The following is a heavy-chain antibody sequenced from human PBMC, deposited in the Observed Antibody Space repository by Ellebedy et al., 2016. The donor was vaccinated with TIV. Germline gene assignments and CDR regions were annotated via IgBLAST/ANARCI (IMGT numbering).Heavy chain of an antibody. CDR3: ARWFGGGQGWFDP. J-gene: IGHJ5*02. D-gene: IGHD3-16*01. V-gene: IGHV4-31*11. CDR2: IYRSGNT. CDR1: GDSINSDYH. Sequence: MPSETLSLTCDVSGDSINSDYHWSWIRQHPEKGLEWLGYIYRSGNTYYNPSLKSRLTMSVDTSKNHFSLSLSSVSAADTAIYYCARWFGGGQGWFDPWGQGTRVIVSS.